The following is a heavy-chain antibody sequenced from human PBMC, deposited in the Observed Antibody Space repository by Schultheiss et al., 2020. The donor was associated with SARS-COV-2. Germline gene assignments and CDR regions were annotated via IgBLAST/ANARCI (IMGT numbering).Heavy chain of an antibody. V-gene: IGHV4-59*12. Sequence: GSLRLSCTVSGGSMNNYHWSWIRQSPGEGLVWIGYINYSGSTNYNPSLKSRVTISVGTSKNQFSLNLRSVTAADTAVYYCARDDEEYRKNYYYYYMDVWGKGSTVTVAS. D-gene: IGHD2-2*01. J-gene: IGHJ6*03. CDR3: ARDDEEYRKNYYYYYMDV. CDR1: GGSMNNYH. CDR2: INYSGST.